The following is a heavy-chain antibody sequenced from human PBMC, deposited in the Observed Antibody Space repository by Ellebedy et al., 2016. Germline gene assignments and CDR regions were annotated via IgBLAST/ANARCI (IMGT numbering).Heavy chain of an antibody. Sequence: SETLSLXXTVSGGSISSGSYYWSWIRQPPGKGLEWIGEINHSGSTNYNPSLKSRVTISVDTSKNQFSLKLSSVTAADTAVYYCARGYYDSSGYLDYWGQGTLVTVSS. D-gene: IGHD3-22*01. V-gene: IGHV4-39*07. J-gene: IGHJ4*02. CDR3: ARGYYDSSGYLDY. CDR1: GGSISSGSYY. CDR2: INHSGST.